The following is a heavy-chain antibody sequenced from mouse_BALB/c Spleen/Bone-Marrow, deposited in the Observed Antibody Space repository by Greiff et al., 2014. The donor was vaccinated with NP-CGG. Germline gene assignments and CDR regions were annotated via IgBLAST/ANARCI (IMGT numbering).Heavy chain of an antibody. V-gene: IGHV14-3*02. J-gene: IGHJ4*01. CDR2: IDPANGNT. Sequence: EVQGVESGAELVKPRASVKLSCTASGFNIKDTYMHWVKQRPEQGLEWIGRIDPANGNTKYVPTFQGKATITADTSSNTAYLQLSSLTSEDTAVYYCASSGNYEGGAVDYWGQGISVTVSS. D-gene: IGHD2-1*01. CDR1: GFNIKDTY. CDR3: ASSGNYEGGAVDY.